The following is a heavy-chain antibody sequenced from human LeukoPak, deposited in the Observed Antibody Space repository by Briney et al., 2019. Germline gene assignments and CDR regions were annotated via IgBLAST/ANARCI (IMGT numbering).Heavy chain of an antibody. CDR3: TKASSHSAAGYNNWFDS. Sequence: GGSLRLSCAASGFTFDDYAMHWVRQTPGKGRQWVSGISWDSGNIVYADSVKGRFTISRDNAKNSLYLQMNYLRPEDTALYFCTKASSHSAAGYNNWFDSWGQGTLVTVSS. D-gene: IGHD6-13*01. J-gene: IGHJ5*01. V-gene: IGHV3-9*01. CDR1: GFTFDDYA. CDR2: ISWDSGNI.